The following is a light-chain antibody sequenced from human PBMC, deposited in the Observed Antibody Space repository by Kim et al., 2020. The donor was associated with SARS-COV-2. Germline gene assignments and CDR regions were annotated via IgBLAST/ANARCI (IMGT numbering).Light chain of an antibody. CDR3: QTWGTGTVV. J-gene: IGLJ2*01. Sequence: QLVLTQSPSASASLGASVKLTCTLSSGHSSYAIAWHQQQPEKGPRFLMKLNSDGSHSQGDGIPDRFSGSSSGTERYLSISSLQSDDEADYYCQTWGTGTVVFGGGTKVTVL. CDR2: LNSDGSH. V-gene: IGLV4-69*01. CDR1: SGHSSYA.